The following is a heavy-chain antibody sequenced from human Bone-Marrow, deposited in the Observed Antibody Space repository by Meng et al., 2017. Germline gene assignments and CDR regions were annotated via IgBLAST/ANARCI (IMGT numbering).Heavy chain of an antibody. D-gene: IGHD3-10*01. Sequence: GGSLRLSCAASGFTFSSYQMTWVRQAPGKGREGVAIIHQDESEKSYVDSVKGRFTISRDNAQNSLYLQLRSLRPEDTAVYYCARDSSDPDSGRSMDDWGQGTPVTVSS. J-gene: IGHJ6*02. CDR1: GFTFSSYQ. CDR3: ARDSSDPDSGRSMDD. V-gene: IGHV3-7*01. CDR2: IHQDESEK.